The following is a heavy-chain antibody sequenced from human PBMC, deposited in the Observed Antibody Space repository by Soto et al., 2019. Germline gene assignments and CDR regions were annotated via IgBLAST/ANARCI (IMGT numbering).Heavy chain of an antibody. CDR3: ARFGRRLSAPVFDY. V-gene: IGHV4-59*01. D-gene: IGHD6-25*01. Sequence: SETLSLTCAVSGGSISSYYWSWIRQPPGKGLEWIGYIHSAGSTDYNPSLKSRVTISVDTSMNQFALKLNSVTAADTAVYYCARFGRRLSAPVFDYSGQGFLVTVSS. CDR1: GGSISSYY. CDR2: IHSAGST. J-gene: IGHJ4*02.